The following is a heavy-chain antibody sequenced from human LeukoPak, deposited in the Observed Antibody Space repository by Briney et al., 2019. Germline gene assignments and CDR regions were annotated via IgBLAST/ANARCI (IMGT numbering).Heavy chain of an antibody. Sequence: PGRSLRLSCAASGFTFDDYAMHWVRQGLGKGLEWVSGITWNSGTIGYADSVKGRFTISRDNAKNSLYLQMNSLRAEDTALYYCAKDVTGTGAFDIWGQGTMGTVSS. CDR3: AKDVTGTGAFDI. CDR1: GFTFDDYA. J-gene: IGHJ3*02. CDR2: ITWNSGTI. D-gene: IGHD1-7*01. V-gene: IGHV3-9*01.